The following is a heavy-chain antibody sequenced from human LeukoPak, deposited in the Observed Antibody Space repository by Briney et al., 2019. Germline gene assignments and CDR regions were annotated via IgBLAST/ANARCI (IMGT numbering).Heavy chain of an antibody. V-gene: IGHV3-20*04. CDR3: ARVSPIYYGSGSYYYYYMDV. CDR2: INWNGGST. Sequence: GPGGSLRLSCAASGFTFDDYGMSWVRQAPGKGLEWVSGINWNGGSTGYADSVKGRFTISRDNAKNSLYLQMNSLRAEDTALYYCARVSPIYYGSGSYYYYYMDVWGRGTTVTVSS. J-gene: IGHJ6*03. CDR1: GFTFDDYG. D-gene: IGHD3-10*01.